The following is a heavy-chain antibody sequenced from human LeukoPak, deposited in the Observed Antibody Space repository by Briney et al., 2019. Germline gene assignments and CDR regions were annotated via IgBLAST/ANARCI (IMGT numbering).Heavy chain of an antibody. CDR3: AKVGSIVLVVYAYPNDAFDI. V-gene: IGHV3-23*01. CDR1: GFTFSSYA. D-gene: IGHD2-8*02. CDR2: ISGSGGST. Sequence: GGSLRLSCAASGFTFSSYAMSWVRQAPGKGLEWVSAISGSGGSTYYADSVKGRFTISRDNSKNTLYLQMNSPRAEDTAVYYCAKVGSIVLVVYAYPNDAFDIWGQGTMVTVSS. J-gene: IGHJ3*02.